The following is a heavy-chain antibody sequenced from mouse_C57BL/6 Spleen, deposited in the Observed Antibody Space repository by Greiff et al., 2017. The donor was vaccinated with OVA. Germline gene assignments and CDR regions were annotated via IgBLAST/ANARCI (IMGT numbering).Heavy chain of an antibody. CDR2: IDPSDSET. CDR1: GYTFTSYW. CDR3: ARDYYGSSPHFDY. V-gene: IGHV1-52*01. Sequence: QVQLQQPGAELVRPGSSVKLSCKASGYTFTSYWMHWVKQRPIQGLEWIGNIDPSDSETHYNQKFKDKATLTVDKSSSTAYMQLSSLTSEDSAVYYCARDYYGSSPHFDYWGQGTTLTVSS. D-gene: IGHD1-1*01. J-gene: IGHJ2*01.